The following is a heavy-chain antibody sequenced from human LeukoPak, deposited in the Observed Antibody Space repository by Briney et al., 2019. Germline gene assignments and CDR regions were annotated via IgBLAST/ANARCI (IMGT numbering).Heavy chain of an antibody. CDR1: GGTFSSYA. V-gene: IGHV1-69*04. D-gene: IGHD3-22*01. CDR3: ARDRDYYDSSGYYQDY. CDR2: IIPILGIA. Sequence: ASVKVSCKASGGTFSSYAISWVRQAPGQGLEWMGRIIPILGIANYAQKFQGRVTITADKSTSTAYMELSSLRSEHTAVYYCARDRDYYDSSGYYQDYWGQGTLVTVSS. J-gene: IGHJ4*02.